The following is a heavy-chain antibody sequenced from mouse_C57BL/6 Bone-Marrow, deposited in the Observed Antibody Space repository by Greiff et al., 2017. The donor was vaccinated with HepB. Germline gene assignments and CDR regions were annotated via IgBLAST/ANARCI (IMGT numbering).Heavy chain of an antibody. Sequence: EVQLQESGAELVRPGASVKLSCTASGFNIKDDYMHWVKQRPEQGLEWIGWIDPENGDTEYASKFQGKATITADTSSNTAYLQLSSLTSEDTAVYYCTTGYGSSYDYYAMDYWGQGTSVTVSS. CDR2: IDPENGDT. V-gene: IGHV14-4*01. J-gene: IGHJ4*01. D-gene: IGHD1-1*01. CDR3: TTGYGSSYDYYAMDY. CDR1: GFNIKDDY.